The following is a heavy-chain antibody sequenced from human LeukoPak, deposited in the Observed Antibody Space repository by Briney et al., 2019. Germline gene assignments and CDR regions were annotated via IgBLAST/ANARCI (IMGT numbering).Heavy chain of an antibody. V-gene: IGHV3-74*01. J-gene: IGHJ4*02. CDR3: TRLGYEAI. CDR1: GFTFSSYW. Sequence: GSLRLSCAASGFTFSSYWMHWVRQAPGKGLVWVSRITSDGSSTIYADSVKGRFTISRDNAKNTLYLQMNSLRAEDTAVYYCTRLGYEAIWGQGTLVTVSS. D-gene: IGHD2-2*01. CDR2: ITSDGSST.